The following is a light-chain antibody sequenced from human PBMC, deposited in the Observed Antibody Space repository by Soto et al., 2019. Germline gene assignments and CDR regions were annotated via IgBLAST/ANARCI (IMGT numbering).Light chain of an antibody. CDR3: CSYAGSSTFPYV. Sequence: QSALTQPASVSGSPGQSITISCTGTSSDVGSYNLVSWYQQHPGKAPKLMIYEGSKRPSGVSNRFSGSKSGNTASLTISGLQAEEEADYYCCSYAGSSTFPYVFGTGTKLTVL. V-gene: IGLV2-23*03. J-gene: IGLJ1*01. CDR1: SSDVGSYNL. CDR2: EGS.